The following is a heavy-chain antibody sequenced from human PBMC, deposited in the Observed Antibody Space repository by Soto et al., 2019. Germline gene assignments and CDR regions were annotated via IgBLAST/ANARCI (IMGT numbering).Heavy chain of an antibody. CDR2: IMPIFRAP. D-gene: IGHD2-15*01. CDR1: GGAFSDYA. Sequence: QVQLVQSGAEVKKPGSSVKVSCKASGGAFSDYAFSWVRQAPGQGLEWLGGIMPIFRAPDYAQKFQGRVTITAEEFTRTAYMEMNRLRSEDTAVYYCASWLKGPDIGNYSYGMDVWGQGTTVTVS. V-gene: IGHV1-69*12. J-gene: IGHJ6*02. CDR3: ASWLKGPDIGNYSYGMDV.